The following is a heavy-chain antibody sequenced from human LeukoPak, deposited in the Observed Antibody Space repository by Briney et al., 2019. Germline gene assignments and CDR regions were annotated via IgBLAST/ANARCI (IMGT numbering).Heavy chain of an antibody. D-gene: IGHD3-22*01. V-gene: IGHV3-7*01. CDR2: IKQDGSEK. CDR1: GFTFSSYW. J-gene: IGHJ4*02. Sequence: GGSLRLSCAASGFTFSSYWMSWVRQAPGKGVEWVANIKQDGSEKYYVDSVKGRFTISRDNAKNSLYLQMNSLRAEDTAVYYCASGYYYDSSGPSFDYWGQGTLVTVSS. CDR3: ASGYYYDSSGPSFDY.